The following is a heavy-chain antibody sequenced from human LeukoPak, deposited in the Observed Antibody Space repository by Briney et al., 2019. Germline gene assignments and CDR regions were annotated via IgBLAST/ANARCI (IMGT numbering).Heavy chain of an antibody. J-gene: IGHJ4*02. Sequence: ASVKLSCKASGYTFSDYYIHWVRQAPGQGLEWMGWITPNSGGTKYAQRFQGRVTMTRDKSNSTAYMDLSSLGSDDTAVFYCVRKSATRRTSEFDYWGQGTPVTVSS. CDR2: ITPNSGGT. CDR3: VRKSATRRTSEFDY. CDR1: GYTFSDYY. D-gene: IGHD2-15*01. V-gene: IGHV1-2*02.